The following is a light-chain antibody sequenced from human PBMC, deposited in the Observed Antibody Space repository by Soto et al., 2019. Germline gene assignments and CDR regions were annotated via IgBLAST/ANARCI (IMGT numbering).Light chain of an antibody. J-gene: IGKJ2*01. Sequence: DIQMTQSPSSLSASVGDRVTITCRASQSISTYLNWYQQKPRQAPKLLIHAASSLQSGVPSRLSGCGSGTDFSLTISSLQPEDFANYYCQQSYSTPYTFGQGTKLEIK. CDR1: QSISTY. CDR3: QQSYSTPYT. V-gene: IGKV1-39*01. CDR2: AAS.